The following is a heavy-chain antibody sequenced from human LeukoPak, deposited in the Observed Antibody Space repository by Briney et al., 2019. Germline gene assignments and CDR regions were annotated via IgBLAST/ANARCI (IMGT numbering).Heavy chain of an antibody. J-gene: IGHJ3*02. V-gene: IGHV2-5*01. CDR2: IYWNDDK. D-gene: IGHD4-17*01. Sequence: SRPTLVKPTQTLTLTCTFSGSSLSTSGVGVGWIRQPPGKALEWLALIYWNDDKRYSPSLNSRLTITKDTSKNQVVLIMTKMDPVDTATYYCAHMVNTVTMSWGAFDIWGQGTMVTVSS. CDR1: GSSLSTSGVG. CDR3: AHMVNTVTMSWGAFDI.